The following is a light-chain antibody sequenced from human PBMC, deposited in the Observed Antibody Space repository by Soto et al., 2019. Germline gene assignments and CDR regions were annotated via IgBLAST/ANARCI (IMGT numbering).Light chain of an antibody. CDR1: QRISNS. J-gene: IGKJ1*01. Sequence: EIVMTQSPPTLSVSPGEGVTLSSKPSQRISNSLAWYQHKPGQAPRLLINGASIRATGFPARFSGSGSGEDFTLTISSVQSEDFAVYYCQQYLNWPWTFGQGTKVEIK. CDR3: QQYLNWPWT. CDR2: GAS. V-gene: IGKV3-15*01.